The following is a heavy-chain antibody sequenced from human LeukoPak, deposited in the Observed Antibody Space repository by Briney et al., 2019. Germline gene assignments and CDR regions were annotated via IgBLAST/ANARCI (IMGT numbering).Heavy chain of an antibody. Sequence: GGSLRLSCAASGFTFSSYWMSWVRQAPGKGLEWVANIKKDGSENYSVASVKGRFTISRDNAKNSLYLQKNSLRAEDTAAYYCARAGVNYGSGSYYHWRQGTLVTVSS. D-gene: IGHD3-10*01. CDR3: ARAGVNYGSGSYYH. V-gene: IGHV3-7*04. J-gene: IGHJ4*02. CDR2: IKKDGSEN. CDR1: GFTFSSYW.